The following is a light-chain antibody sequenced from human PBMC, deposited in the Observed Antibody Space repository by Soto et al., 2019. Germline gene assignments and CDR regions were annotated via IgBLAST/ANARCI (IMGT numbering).Light chain of an antibody. CDR3: FSSTTTSTHV. Sequence: QSALTQPASLSVSPGQSITISCTGTRRGIGAYVCVSWFQQHPGKAPKRTISQVNNRPSGVSNRFSGSKSGNTAYLTISGLQVEDEAAYFCFSSTTTSTHVFGTGTKVNVL. J-gene: IGLJ1*01. V-gene: IGLV2-14*03. CDR1: RRGIGAYVC. CDR2: QVN.